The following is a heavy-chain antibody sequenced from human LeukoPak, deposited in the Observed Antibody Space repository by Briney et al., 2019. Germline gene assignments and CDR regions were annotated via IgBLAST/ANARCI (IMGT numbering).Heavy chain of an antibody. J-gene: IGHJ4*02. CDR2: TSGSGRSI. D-gene: IGHD3-22*01. Sequence: TGGSLRLSCAASGFTFSSYAMSWVRQAPGKGLEWVSGTSGSGRSIHYADSVKGRFTISRDNSKNTLYLQMNSLRAEDTAVYYCAKDRYYYDSSGSIYFDYWGQGTLVTVSS. CDR3: AKDRYYYDSSGSIYFDY. CDR1: GFTFSSYA. V-gene: IGHV3-23*01.